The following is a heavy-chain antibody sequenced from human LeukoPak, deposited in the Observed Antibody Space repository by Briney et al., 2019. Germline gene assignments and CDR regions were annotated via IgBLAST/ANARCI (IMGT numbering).Heavy chain of an antibody. Sequence: SETLSLTCTVSGGSISSYYWSWLRQPPGKGLEWIGYIYYSGSTNYNPSLKSRVTISVDKSKDQFSLKLSSVTAADTAVYYCAREGIAVAGTTYYFDYWGQGTLVTVSS. J-gene: IGHJ4*02. CDR3: AREGIAVAGTTYYFDY. D-gene: IGHD6-19*01. CDR1: GGSISSYY. V-gene: IGHV4-59*12. CDR2: IYYSGST.